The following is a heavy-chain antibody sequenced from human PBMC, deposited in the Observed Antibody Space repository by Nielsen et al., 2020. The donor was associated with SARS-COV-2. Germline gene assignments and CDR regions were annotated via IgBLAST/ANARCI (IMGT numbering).Heavy chain of an antibody. CDR2: ISYDGSNK. V-gene: IGHV3-33*05. Sequence: GGSLRLSCAASGFTFSSYGMHWVRQAPGKGLEWVAVISYDGSNKYYADSVKGRFTISRDNSKNTLYLQMNSLRAEDTAVYYCARESTSQGLDYWGQGTPVTVSS. CDR3: ARESTSQGLDY. CDR1: GFTFSSYG. J-gene: IGHJ4*02.